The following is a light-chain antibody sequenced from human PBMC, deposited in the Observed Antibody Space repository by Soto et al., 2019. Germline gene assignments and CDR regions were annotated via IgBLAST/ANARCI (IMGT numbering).Light chain of an antibody. CDR1: RSDSTW. CDR2: KAS. CDR3: QQYDM. V-gene: IGKV1-5*03. J-gene: IGKJ1*01. Sequence: DIQMTHFPSTLSASVGDTVTITCRASRSDSTWLAWYQQIPGGAPKLLIYKASILESGVPSRFSGSGSGTEFTPTITSLLPEDFATYYCQQYDMFCPGTKVEIK.